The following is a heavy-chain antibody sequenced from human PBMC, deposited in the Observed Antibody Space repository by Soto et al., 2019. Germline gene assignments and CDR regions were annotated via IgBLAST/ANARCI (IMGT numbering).Heavy chain of an antibody. CDR3: ARDVCTSCYYEWGIFDY. J-gene: IGHJ4*02. Sequence: QVQLVESGGGVVQPGRSLRLSCAASGFTFSSYAMHWVRQAPGKGLEWVAVISYDGSNKYYADSVKGRFTISRDNSKNTLYLQMNSLRAEDTAVYYCARDVCTSCYYEWGIFDYGGQGTLVTVSS. V-gene: IGHV3-30-3*01. D-gene: IGHD2-2*01. CDR2: ISYDGSNK. CDR1: GFTFSSYA.